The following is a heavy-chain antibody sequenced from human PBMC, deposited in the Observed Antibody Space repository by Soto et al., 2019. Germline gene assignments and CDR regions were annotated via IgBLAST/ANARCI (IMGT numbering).Heavy chain of an antibody. D-gene: IGHD3-3*01. V-gene: IGHV3-23*01. CDR1: GFTFSSYA. Sequence: GGSLRLSCAASGFTFSSYAMSWVRQAPGKGLEWVSAISGSGGSTYYADSVKGRFTISRDNSKNTLYLQMNSLRAEDTAVYYCAKDKSIRITIFGVVTSRYYYYYMDVWSKGTTVTVSS. J-gene: IGHJ6*03. CDR2: ISGSGGST. CDR3: AKDKSIRITIFGVVTSRYYYYYMDV.